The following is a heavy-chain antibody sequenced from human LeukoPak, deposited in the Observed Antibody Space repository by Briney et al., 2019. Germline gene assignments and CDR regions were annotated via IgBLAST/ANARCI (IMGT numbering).Heavy chain of an antibody. Sequence: GGSLRLSCAASGFTFSSYAMSRVRQAPGKGLEWVSAISGSGGSTYYADSVKGRFTISRDNSKNTLYLQMNSLRAEDTAVYYCAKPYDYVWGSYRPPGYWGQGTLVTVSS. CDR3: AKPYDYVWGSYRPPGY. V-gene: IGHV3-23*01. CDR2: ISGSGGST. D-gene: IGHD3-16*02. CDR1: GFTFSSYA. J-gene: IGHJ4*02.